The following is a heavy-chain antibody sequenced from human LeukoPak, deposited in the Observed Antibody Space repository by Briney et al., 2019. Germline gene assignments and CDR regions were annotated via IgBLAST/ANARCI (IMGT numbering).Heavy chain of an antibody. Sequence: PSETLSLTCTVPGGSMSGYCWNWIRQPPGQGLEWIGCIYYNGITVYSPSLRSRVTISLDTSMNQFSLRLTSVTAADTAVYYCGRGVNYAMDVWGQGTTVNVSS. CDR1: GGSMSGYC. V-gene: IGHV4-59*01. D-gene: IGHD3-10*01. J-gene: IGHJ6*02. CDR2: IYYNGIT. CDR3: GRGVNYAMDV.